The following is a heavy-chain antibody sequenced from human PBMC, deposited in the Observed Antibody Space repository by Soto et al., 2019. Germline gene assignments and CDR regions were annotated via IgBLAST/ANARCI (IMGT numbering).Heavy chain of an antibody. CDR1: GFTFSVYA. CDR2: ISSNGGRT. V-gene: IGHV3-23*01. J-gene: IGHJ1*01. D-gene: IGHD1-7*01. CDR3: AKYSELPYEAYLQQ. Sequence: GGSLRLSCAASGFTFSVYAMSWVRQAPGKGLEWVSAISSNGGRTFYADSLRGRFTISRDNSKSALYLQMNNLRAEDTAIYYCAKYSELPYEAYLQQWGQGTLVTVSS.